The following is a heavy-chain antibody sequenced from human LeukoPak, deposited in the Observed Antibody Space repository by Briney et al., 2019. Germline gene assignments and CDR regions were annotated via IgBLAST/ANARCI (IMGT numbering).Heavy chain of an antibody. D-gene: IGHD3-10*01. Sequence: GASVKVSCKASGYTFTGYYMHWVRQAPGQGLEWMGWINPNSGGTNYAQKFQGRVTMTRDTSISTAYMELSRLRSDDTAVYYCARTGPPIYGSGSYYDDGWGQGTLVTVSS. J-gene: IGHJ4*02. CDR1: GYTFTGYY. V-gene: IGHV1-2*02. CDR3: ARTGPPIYGSGSYYDDG. CDR2: INPNSGGT.